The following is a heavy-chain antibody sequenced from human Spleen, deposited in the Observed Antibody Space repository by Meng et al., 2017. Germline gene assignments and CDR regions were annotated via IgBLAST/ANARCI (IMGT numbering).Heavy chain of an antibody. CDR3: ARGPTTMAHDFDY. J-gene: IGHJ4*02. D-gene: IGHD4-11*01. CDR1: GFTFSSYW. CDR2: INHSGST. V-gene: IGHV4-34*01. Sequence: ESLKISCAASGFTFSSYWMSWVRQAPGKGLEWIGEINHSGSTNYNPSLESRATISVDTSQNNLSLKLSSVTAADSAVYYCARGPTTMAHDFDYWGQGTLVTVSS.